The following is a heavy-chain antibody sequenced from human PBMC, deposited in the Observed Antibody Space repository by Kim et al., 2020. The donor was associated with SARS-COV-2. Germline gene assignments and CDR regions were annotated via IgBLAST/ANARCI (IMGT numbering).Heavy chain of an antibody. V-gene: IGHV1-18*01. CDR1: GYTFTSYG. CDR3: ARDRTREAYCGGDCYFDY. Sequence: ASVKVSCKASGYTFTSYGISWVRQAPGQGLEWMGWISAYNGNTNYAQKLQGRVTMTTDTSTSTAYMELRSLRSDDTAVYYCARDRTREAYCGGDCYFDYWGQGTLVTVSS. CDR2: ISAYNGNT. J-gene: IGHJ4*02. D-gene: IGHD2-21*02.